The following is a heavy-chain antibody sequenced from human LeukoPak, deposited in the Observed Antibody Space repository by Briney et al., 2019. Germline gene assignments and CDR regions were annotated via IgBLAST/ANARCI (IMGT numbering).Heavy chain of an antibody. Sequence: SETLSLTCTVSGGSISSSSYYWGWIRQPPGKGLEWIGNIYYSGSTYYNPSLKSRVTISVDTSKNQFSLKLSSVTAADTAVYYCARTYSSGPIDYWGQGTLVTVSS. CDR1: GGSISSSSYY. CDR2: IYYSGST. D-gene: IGHD6-19*01. V-gene: IGHV4-39*01. J-gene: IGHJ4*02. CDR3: ARTYSSGPIDY.